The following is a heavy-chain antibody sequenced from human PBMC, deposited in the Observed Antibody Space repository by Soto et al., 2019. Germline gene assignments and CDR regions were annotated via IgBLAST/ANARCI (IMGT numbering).Heavy chain of an antibody. CDR2: IYYSGRT. CDR1: GDSIFGGDYY. Sequence: PSETLSLTCTVSGDSIFGGDYYWSWIRQAPGKGLQWVGSIYYSGRTYYNPSLESRIAMTVDTSQNQLSLKLSSVTAADSAVYFCARDVDSTILKPNDAFGIWGQGSMVTVSS. V-gene: IGHV4-30-4*01. D-gene: IGHD5-18*01. J-gene: IGHJ3*02. CDR3: ARDVDSTILKPNDAFGI.